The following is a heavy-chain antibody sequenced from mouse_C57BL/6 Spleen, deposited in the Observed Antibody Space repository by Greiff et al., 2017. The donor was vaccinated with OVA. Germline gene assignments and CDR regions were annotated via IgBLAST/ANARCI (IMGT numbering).Heavy chain of an antibody. Sequence: QVQLQQPGAELVKPGASVKMSCKASGYTFTSYWITWVKQRPGQGLEWIGDIYPGSGSTNYNEQFKSKATLTVDTSSSTAYMQLSSLTSEDSAVYYCVCGYGNHDGFAYWGQGTLVTVSA. CDR1: GYTFTSYW. D-gene: IGHD2-10*02. CDR2: IYPGSGST. J-gene: IGHJ3*01. CDR3: VCGYGNHDGFAY. V-gene: IGHV1-55*01.